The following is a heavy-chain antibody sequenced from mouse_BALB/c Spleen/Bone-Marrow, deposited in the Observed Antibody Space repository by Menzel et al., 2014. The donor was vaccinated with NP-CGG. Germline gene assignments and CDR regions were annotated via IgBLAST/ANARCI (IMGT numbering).Heavy chain of an antibody. D-gene: IGHD3-2*02. CDR1: GFTFXNYG. CDR2: INSNGGIT. CDR3: AKNQEAFDY. Sequence: EVQLVESGGGLVQPGGSLKLSCAASGFTFXNYGMSWVRQTPDKRLELVATINSNGGITYYPDSVKGRFTISRDNAKNTLCLQMSSLKSEDTAMYYCAKNQEAFDYWGQGTTLTVSS. V-gene: IGHV5-6-3*01. J-gene: IGHJ2*01.